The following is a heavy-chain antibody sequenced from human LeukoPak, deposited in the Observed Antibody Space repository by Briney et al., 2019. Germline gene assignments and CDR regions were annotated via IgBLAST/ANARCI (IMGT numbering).Heavy chain of an antibody. D-gene: IGHD1-26*01. Sequence: GGSLRLSCAASGFTFSSYGMHWVRQAPGKGLEWVAVIWYDGSNKYYADSVKGRFTISRDNSKNTLCLQMNSLRAEDTAVYYCAKAAGGATSLFDYWGQGTLVTVSS. CDR1: GFTFSSYG. CDR2: IWYDGSNK. J-gene: IGHJ4*02. CDR3: AKAAGGATSLFDY. V-gene: IGHV3-30*02.